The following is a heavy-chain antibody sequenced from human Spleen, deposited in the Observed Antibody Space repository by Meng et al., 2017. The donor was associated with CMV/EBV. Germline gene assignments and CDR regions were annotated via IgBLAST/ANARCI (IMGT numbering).Heavy chain of an antibody. CDR2: VIPLLGVT. Sequence: SVKVSCKSSGGTFSNYIVSWVRQAPGQGLEWMGRVIPLLGVTDYTEKFQGRLTITADKSTSTAYMELSGLKSEDTAVYYCARQYCTGASCYAGWFDPWGQGTLVTVSS. CDR1: GGTFSNYI. V-gene: IGHV1-69*02. CDR3: ARQYCTGASCYAGWFDP. D-gene: IGHD2-2*01. J-gene: IGHJ5*02.